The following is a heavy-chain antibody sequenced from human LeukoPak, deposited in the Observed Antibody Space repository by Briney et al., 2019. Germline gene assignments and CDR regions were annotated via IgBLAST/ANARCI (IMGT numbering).Heavy chain of an antibody. Sequence: ASVKVSCKASGYTFTSYDINWVRQATGQGLEWMGWINPNSGGTNYAQKFQGRVTMTRDTSISTAYMELSRLRSDDTAVYYCAGAPSRGIDYWGQGTLVTVSS. CDR3: AGAPSRGIDY. J-gene: IGHJ4*02. CDR1: GYTFTSYD. V-gene: IGHV1-2*02. D-gene: IGHD3-16*01. CDR2: INPNSGGT.